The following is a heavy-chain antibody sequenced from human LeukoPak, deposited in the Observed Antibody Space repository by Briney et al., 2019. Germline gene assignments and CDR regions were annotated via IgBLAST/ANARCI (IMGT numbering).Heavy chain of an antibody. Sequence: PGGSLRLSCAASGFTFSHYYMTWVRQAPGKGLEWVSSISGSSGYIFYADSVKGRFTISRDNAKNSLYLQMNSLRAEDTAVYYCGRDLPTVTGIDYWGQGTLVTVSS. J-gene: IGHJ4*02. CDR2: ISGSSGYI. CDR3: GRDLPTVTGIDY. D-gene: IGHD4-17*01. CDR1: GFTFSHYY. V-gene: IGHV3-21*06.